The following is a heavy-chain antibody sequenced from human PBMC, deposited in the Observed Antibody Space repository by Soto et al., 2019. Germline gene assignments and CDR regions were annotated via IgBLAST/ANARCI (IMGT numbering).Heavy chain of an antibody. Sequence: PGGSLRLSCASSGFTFSNAWMNWVRQAPGKGLEWVGRIKSKTDGGTTDYAAPVKGRFTISRDDSKNTLYLQMNSLKTEDTAVYYCTTDHLFRGFWSPWSRDYWGQGTLVTVSS. D-gene: IGHD3-16*01. CDR1: GFTFSNAW. CDR3: TTDHLFRGFWSPWSRDY. J-gene: IGHJ4*02. V-gene: IGHV3-15*07. CDR2: IKSKTDGGTT.